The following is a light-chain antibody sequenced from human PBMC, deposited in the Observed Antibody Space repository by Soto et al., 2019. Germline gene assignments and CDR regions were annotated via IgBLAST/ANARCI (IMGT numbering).Light chain of an antibody. V-gene: IGKV3-20*01. Sequence: LLTQSPGTLSLSPGERATLSCGASQSVSSSYLAWYQQKPGQAPRLLIYGAFSRATGIPDRFSGSGSGTDFTLTISRLEPEDFEVYYCQQYGSSSFTFGPGTKVDIK. CDR2: GAF. J-gene: IGKJ3*01. CDR3: QQYGSSSFT. CDR1: QSVSSSY.